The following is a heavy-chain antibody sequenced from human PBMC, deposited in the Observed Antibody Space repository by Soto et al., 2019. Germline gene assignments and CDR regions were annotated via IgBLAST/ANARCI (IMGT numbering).Heavy chain of an antibody. Sequence: EVQLVETGGGLIQPGGSLRLSCEVTGFTVSSNYMSWVRQAPGKGLEWVSVIYSGGTTYSADSVKGRFTISRDDSKNTLYLQMNSLRAEDTAVYYCARAWWSSSRWFDPGGQGTLVTVSS. D-gene: IGHD6-6*01. CDR3: ARAWWSSSRWFDP. J-gene: IGHJ5*02. CDR1: GFTVSSNY. V-gene: IGHV3-53*02. CDR2: IYSGGTT.